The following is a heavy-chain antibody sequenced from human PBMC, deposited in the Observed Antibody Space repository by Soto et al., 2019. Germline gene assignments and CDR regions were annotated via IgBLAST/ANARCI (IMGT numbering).Heavy chain of an antibody. Sequence: SETLSLTCTVSGGSISSYYWSWIRQPPGKGLEWIGYIYYSGSTNYNPSLKSRVTISVDTSKNQFSLKLSSVTAADTAVYYCARDPGFGELLGAFDIWGQGTMVTVSS. V-gene: IGHV4-59*01. CDR3: ARDPGFGELLGAFDI. J-gene: IGHJ3*02. CDR1: GGSISSYY. D-gene: IGHD3-10*01. CDR2: IYYSGST.